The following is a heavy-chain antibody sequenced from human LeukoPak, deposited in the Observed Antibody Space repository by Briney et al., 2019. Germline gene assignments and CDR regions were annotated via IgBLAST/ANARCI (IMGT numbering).Heavy chain of an antibody. V-gene: IGHV4-39*02. CDR1: GGSISGSSYY. Sequence: SETLSLTCTVPGGSISGSSYYWGWIRQPPGKGLEWIGSIYYSGSTYYNPSLKSRVTISVDTSKNQFSLKLNSVTATDTAVYYCARVMGSGWTGFDYWGQGTLVTASS. J-gene: IGHJ4*02. CDR2: IYYSGST. D-gene: IGHD6-19*01. CDR3: ARVMGSGWTGFDY.